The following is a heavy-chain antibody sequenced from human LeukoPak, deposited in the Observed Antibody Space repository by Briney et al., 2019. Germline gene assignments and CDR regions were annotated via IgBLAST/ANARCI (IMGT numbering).Heavy chain of an antibody. CDR3: AILLIDYGDYYYYMDV. J-gene: IGHJ6*03. CDR2: IRYDGSNK. V-gene: IGHV3-30*02. D-gene: IGHD4-17*01. Sequence: GGSLRLSCAASGFTFSSYGMHWVRQAPGKGLEWVAFIRYDGSNKYYADSVKGRFTISRDNSKNTLYLQMSSLRAEDTAVYYCAILLIDYGDYYYYMDVWGKGTTVTISS. CDR1: GFTFSSYG.